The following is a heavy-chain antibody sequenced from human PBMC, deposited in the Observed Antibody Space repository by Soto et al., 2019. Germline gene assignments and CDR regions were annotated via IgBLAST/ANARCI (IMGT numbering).Heavy chain of an antibody. CDR2: INLGDDAT. D-gene: IGHD3-16*01. J-gene: IGHJ4*02. CDR1: GYIFTSHS. V-gene: IGHV1-3*01. CDR3: ARVPLGWDGEVEEFDY. Sequence: GASVKVSCKASGYIFTSHSLHWVRQAPGKRLEWMGWINLGDDATEYSQNFQGRLTITRNTSASTAYMDLSSLTSEDTAVYYCARVPLGWDGEVEEFDYWGQGTLVTVSS.